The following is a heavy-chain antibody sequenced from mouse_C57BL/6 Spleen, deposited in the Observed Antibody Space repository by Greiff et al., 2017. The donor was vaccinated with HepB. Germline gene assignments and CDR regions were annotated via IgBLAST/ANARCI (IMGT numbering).Heavy chain of an antibody. Sequence: QVQLQQPGAELVKPGASVKLSCKASGYTFTSYWMQWVQQRPGQGLEWIGEIDPSDSYTNYNQKLKGKATLTVDTSSSTAYMQRSSLTSEDSAVYYCASPISAWIAYWGQGTLVTVSA. V-gene: IGHV1-50*01. CDR2: IDPSDSYT. J-gene: IGHJ3*01. CDR3: ASPISAWIAY. CDR1: GYTFTSYW.